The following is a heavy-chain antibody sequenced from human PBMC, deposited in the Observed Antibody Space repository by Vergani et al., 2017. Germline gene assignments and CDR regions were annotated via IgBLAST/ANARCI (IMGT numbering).Heavy chain of an antibody. D-gene: IGHD6-6*01. Sequence: EVQLVETGGGLIQPGGSLRLSCAASGFTVSSNYMSWVRQATGKGLEWVSVIYSGGSTYYAESVKGRFTISRDNSKNTLYLQMNSLRAEDTAGYYCARATGPSNYGQLVLSFYYMDVWGKGTTVTVSS. CDR3: ARATGPSNYGQLVLSFYYMDV. J-gene: IGHJ6*03. CDR2: IYSGGST. CDR1: GFTVSSNY. V-gene: IGHV3-53*02.